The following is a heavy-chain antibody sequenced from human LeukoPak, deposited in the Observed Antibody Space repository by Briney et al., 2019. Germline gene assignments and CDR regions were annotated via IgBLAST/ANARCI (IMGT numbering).Heavy chain of an antibody. J-gene: IGHJ3*02. CDR2: MNPNSGNT. V-gene: IGHV1-8*03. Sequence: ASVKVSCKASGYTFTSYGISWVRQAPGQGLEWMGWMNPNSGNTGYAQKFQGRVTITRNTSISTAYMELSSLRSEDTAVYYCARGGREMWDDAFDIWGQGTMVTVSS. D-gene: IGHD1-26*01. CDR3: ARGGREMWDDAFDI. CDR1: GYTFTSYG.